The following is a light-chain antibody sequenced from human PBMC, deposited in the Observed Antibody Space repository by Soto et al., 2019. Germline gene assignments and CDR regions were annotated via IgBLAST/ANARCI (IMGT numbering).Light chain of an antibody. J-gene: IGKJ1*01. CDR1: QSLVHSDGNTY. V-gene: IGKV2-30*02. Sequence: DVVLTQSPLSLPVTLGQPASISCRSTQSLVHSDGNTYLSWFQQRPGQSPRRLIYEVSNRDSGVPDRFSGSGSGTDFTLKISRVETEDVGMYYCMQGTQWPRTFGQGTKVDIK. CDR3: MQGTQWPRT. CDR2: EVS.